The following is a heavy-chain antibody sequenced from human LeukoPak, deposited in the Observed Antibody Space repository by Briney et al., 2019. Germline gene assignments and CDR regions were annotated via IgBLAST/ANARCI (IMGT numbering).Heavy chain of an antibody. CDR3: TRGAGWLIDY. J-gene: IGHJ4*02. CDR1: DDSISDYY. V-gene: IGHV4-59*01. Sequence: SSETLSLTCTVSDDSISDYYRGWIRQPPGKGLEWIGYIHNSGTSTYNLSLKSRVTISADTSKNQFSLKLNSMTTADTAVYYCTRGAGWLIDYWGQGILVTISS. D-gene: IGHD3-16*01. CDR2: IHNSGTS.